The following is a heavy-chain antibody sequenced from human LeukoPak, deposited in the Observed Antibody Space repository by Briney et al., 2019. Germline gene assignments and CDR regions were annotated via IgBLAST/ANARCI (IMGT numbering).Heavy chain of an antibody. CDR3: ASDPPQKGLWSNPYYFDY. Sequence: GGSLRLSCAASGFTFSSYSMNWVRQAPGKGLEWVSYISSSSSTIYYADSVKGRFTISRDNAKNSLYLQMNSLRAEDTAVYYCASDPPQKGLWSNPYYFDYWGQGTLVTVSS. V-gene: IGHV3-48*01. CDR2: ISSSSSTI. CDR1: GFTFSSYS. D-gene: IGHD4/OR15-4a*01. J-gene: IGHJ4*02.